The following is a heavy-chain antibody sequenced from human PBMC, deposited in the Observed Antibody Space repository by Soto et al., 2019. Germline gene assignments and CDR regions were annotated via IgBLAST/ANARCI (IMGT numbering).Heavy chain of an antibody. CDR2: INHSGST. V-gene: IGHV4-34*01. CDR3: ARVGATRGSYGFDY. CDR1: GGSFSGYY. J-gene: IGHJ4*02. D-gene: IGHD1-26*01. Sequence: SETLSLTCAVYGGSFSGYYWSWIRQPPGKGLEWIGEINHSGSTNYNPSLKSRVTISVDTSKNQFSLKLSSVTAADTAVYYCARVGATRGSYGFDYWGQGTLVTVSS.